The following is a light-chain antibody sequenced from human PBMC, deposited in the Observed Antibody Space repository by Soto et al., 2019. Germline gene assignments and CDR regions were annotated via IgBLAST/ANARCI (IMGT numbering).Light chain of an antibody. CDR1: ASTIGRNY. Sequence: QSVLTQSPSASGTPGQRVTISCSGSASTIGRNYVYWYQQLPGTAPKLLIYRNSQRPSGVPDRFSSSKSGTSASLAISGRRSEDEADYYCAAWDDNLSGLYVFGAGTKVTVL. CDR3: AAWDDNLSGLYV. J-gene: IGLJ1*01. CDR2: RNS. V-gene: IGLV1-47*01.